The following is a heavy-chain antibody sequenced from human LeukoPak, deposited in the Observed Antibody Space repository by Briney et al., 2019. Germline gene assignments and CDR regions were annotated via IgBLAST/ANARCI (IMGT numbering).Heavy chain of an antibody. J-gene: IGHJ6*02. CDR1: GYSFTSCW. CDR3: ARSTGELRNGYYYYYGMDV. V-gene: IGHV5-51*01. Sequence: GESLKISCQGSGYSFTSCWIGWVRQLPGKGLEWMGIIYPVDSDTRYSPSFQGQVTISADKSISTAYLQWSSLKASDTAMYYCARSTGELRNGYYYYYGMDVWGQGTTVTVSS. D-gene: IGHD2-8*02. CDR2: IYPVDSDT.